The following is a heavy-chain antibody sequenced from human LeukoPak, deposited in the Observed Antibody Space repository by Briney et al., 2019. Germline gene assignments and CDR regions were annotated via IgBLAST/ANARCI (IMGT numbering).Heavy chain of an antibody. J-gene: IGHJ6*03. CDR3: ASTEQLVSDYYYYMDV. V-gene: IGHV4-4*07. D-gene: IGHD6-6*01. Sequence: SGSTNYNPSLKSRVTMSVDTSKNQFSLKLSSVTAADTAVYYCASTEQLVSDYYYYMDVWGKGTTVTVSS. CDR2: SGST.